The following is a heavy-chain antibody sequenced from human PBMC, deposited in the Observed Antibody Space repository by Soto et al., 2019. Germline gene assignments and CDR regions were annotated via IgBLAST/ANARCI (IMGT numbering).Heavy chain of an antibody. CDR1: GFAVSSSY. CDR2: IYSGGST. J-gene: IGHJ6*02. Sequence: GSLRLSCAASGFAVSSSYMSWVRQAPGKGLEWVSVIYSGGSTYYADSVKGRFTISRDNPKNTLYLQMNSLRADDTAVYYCARGYSSSWSPYYYNYGMDVWGQGTTVTVSS. V-gene: IGHV3-53*01. D-gene: IGHD6-13*01. CDR3: ARGYSSSWSPYYYNYGMDV.